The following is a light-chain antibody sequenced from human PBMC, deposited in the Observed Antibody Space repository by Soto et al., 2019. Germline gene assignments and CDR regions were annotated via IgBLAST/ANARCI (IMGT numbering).Light chain of an antibody. CDR3: NSCTDTTSLI. Sequence: QPVLTQPASVSGSPGQSITISCTGTSSDVGDYKYVSWYQQHPGKAPKLIIYEVSNRPSGISNRFSGSKSGNTASLTISGLQAEDEADYYCNSCTDTTSLIFGGGTKVTVL. V-gene: IGLV2-14*01. J-gene: IGLJ2*01. CDR1: SSDVGDYKY. CDR2: EVS.